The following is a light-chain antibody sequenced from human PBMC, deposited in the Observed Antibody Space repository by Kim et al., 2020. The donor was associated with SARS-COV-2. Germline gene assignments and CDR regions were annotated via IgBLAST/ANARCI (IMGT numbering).Light chain of an antibody. CDR1: SLRSYY. CDR2: GKN. CDR3: NSRDSSGHVV. J-gene: IGLJ3*02. V-gene: IGLV3-19*01. Sequence: SSELTQDPAVSVALGQTVRITCQGDSLRSYYASWYQQKPGQAPVLVIYGKNNRPSGIPDRFSGSSSGNTASLTITGAQAEDEADYYCNSRDSSGHVVVGG.